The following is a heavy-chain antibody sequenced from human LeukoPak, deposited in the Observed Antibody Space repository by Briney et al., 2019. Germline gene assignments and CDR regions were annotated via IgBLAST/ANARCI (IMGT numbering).Heavy chain of an antibody. CDR3: ARHPTGGYTSGWYGYYYHGMDV. D-gene: IGHD6-19*01. Sequence: SETLSLTCTLSGGSISSYYWSWIRQPPGKGLEWIGYIHYSGSTNYNPSLKSRVTISVDTSKNQFSLSLSSVTAADTAVYYCARHPTGGYTSGWYGYYYHGMDVWGQGTTVTVYS. CDR2: IHYSGST. CDR1: GGSISSYY. V-gene: IGHV4-59*08. J-gene: IGHJ6*02.